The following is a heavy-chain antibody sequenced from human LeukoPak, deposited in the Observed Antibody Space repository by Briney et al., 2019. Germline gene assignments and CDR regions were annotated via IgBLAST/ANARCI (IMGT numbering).Heavy chain of an antibody. J-gene: IGHJ4*02. CDR2: IYYSGST. D-gene: IGHD4-17*01. CDR3: ARGPYYGDYEGY. V-gene: IGHV4-59*01. Sequence: PSETLSLTCTVSGGSISSYYWSWIRQPPGKGLEWIGYIYYSGSTNYNPSLKSRLTISVDTSKNQFSLKLSSVTAADTAVYYCARGPYYGDYEGYWGQGTLVTVSS. CDR1: GGSISSYY.